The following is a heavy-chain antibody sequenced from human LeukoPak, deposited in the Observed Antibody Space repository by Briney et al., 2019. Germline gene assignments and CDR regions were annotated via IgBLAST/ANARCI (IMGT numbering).Heavy chain of an antibody. CDR1: GYSFTSHG. J-gene: IGHJ5*02. V-gene: IGHV1-18*01. CDR2: ISGDNGNT. D-gene: IGHD3-10*01. Sequence: ASVKVSCKASGYSFTSHGITWVRQAPGQGLEWMGWISGDNGNTNYAQKLQDRVTMTTDTSTSTAYMELRSLRSDDTAVYYCALWFGEVYWRFDPWGQGTLVTVSS. CDR3: ALWFGEVYWRFDP.